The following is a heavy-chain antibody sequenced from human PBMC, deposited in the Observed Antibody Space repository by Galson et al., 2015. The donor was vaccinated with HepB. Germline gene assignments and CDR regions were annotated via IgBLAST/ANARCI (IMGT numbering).Heavy chain of an antibody. D-gene: IGHD5-18*01. V-gene: IGHV3-53*04. CDR1: GFTFSSNS. CDR2: IYSGGST. CDR3: ARGYGWSGDAFEI. J-gene: IGHJ3*02. Sequence: SLRLSCEASGFTFSSNSMTWVRQAPGKGLEWVSVIYSGGSTYYADSVKGRFTISRHNSKNTLYLQMNSLRAEDTAVYYCARGYGWSGDAFEIWGQGTMVTVSS.